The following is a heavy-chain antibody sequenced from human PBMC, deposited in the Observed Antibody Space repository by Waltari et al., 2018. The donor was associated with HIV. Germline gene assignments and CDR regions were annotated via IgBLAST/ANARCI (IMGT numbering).Heavy chain of an antibody. J-gene: IGHJ4*02. Sequence: QVQLQQWGAGLLKPSETLSLTCAVYGGSFSGHYWSWIRQPPGKGLEWIGQINHSGGTNYNPSLTSRVTISVDTSKNQFSLKLSSVTAADTAVYYCARERRNYYDSSGYSFDYWGQGTLVTVSS. CDR3: ARERRNYYDSSGYSFDY. V-gene: IGHV4-34*01. CDR2: INHSGGT. D-gene: IGHD3-22*01. CDR1: GGSFSGHY.